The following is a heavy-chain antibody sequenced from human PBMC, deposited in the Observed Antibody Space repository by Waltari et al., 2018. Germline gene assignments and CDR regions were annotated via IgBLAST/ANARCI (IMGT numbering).Heavy chain of an antibody. V-gene: IGHV3-74*01. J-gene: IGHJ4*02. CDR2: INTDGTIT. Sequence: EVQLVESGGGIVQPGGSLRLSCAASGFIFRVYLMHWVRQAPGKGLVSVSLINTDGTITGYADSVKGRFTISRDNAKKTLFLQMDSLTAEDTAIYYCVLYSSEPLGDCWGQGTLVTVSS. D-gene: IGHD6-19*01. CDR3: VLYSSEPLGDC. CDR1: GFIFRVYL.